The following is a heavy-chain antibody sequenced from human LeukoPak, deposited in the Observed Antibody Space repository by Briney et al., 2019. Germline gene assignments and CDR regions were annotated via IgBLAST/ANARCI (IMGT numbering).Heavy chain of an antibody. J-gene: IGHJ3*02. CDR2: MYHSGNT. CDR3: ARYPVGATANAFDI. V-gene: IGHV4-38-2*02. D-gene: IGHD1-26*01. CDR1: GYSISSGYY. Sequence: PSETLSLTCNVYGYSISSGYYWGWIRQPPGKGLEWIGSMYHSGNTPYNPSFKSRVTISVDTSKNQCSLNLSSVTAADTAVYYCARYPVGATANAFDIWGQGTMVTVSS.